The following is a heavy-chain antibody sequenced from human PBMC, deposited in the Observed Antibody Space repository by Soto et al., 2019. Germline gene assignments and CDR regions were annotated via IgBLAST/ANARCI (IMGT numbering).Heavy chain of an antibody. V-gene: IGHV1-3*01. CDR2: INAGNGNT. CDR3: ARDRGSGIVVVPAASYGMDV. CDR1: GYTFTSYA. D-gene: IGHD2-2*01. Sequence: ASVKVSCKASGYTFTSYAMHWVRQAPGQRLEWMGWINAGNGNTKYSQKFQGRVTITRDTSASTAYMELSSLRSEGTAVYYCARDRGSGIVVVPAASYGMDVWGQGTTVTVSS. J-gene: IGHJ6*02.